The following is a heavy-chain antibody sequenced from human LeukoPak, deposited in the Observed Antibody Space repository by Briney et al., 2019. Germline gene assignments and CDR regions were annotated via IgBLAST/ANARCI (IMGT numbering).Heavy chain of an antibody. Sequence: SGPTLVNPTQTLTLTCTFSGFSLSTRGMRVSWIRQPPGKALEWLARIDWDDDKFYSTSLKTRLTISKDTSKNQVVLTMTNMDPVDTATYYCARSYYYGSGSYVYYYGMDVWGKGTTVTVSS. CDR3: ARSYYYGSGSYVYYYGMDV. D-gene: IGHD3-10*01. CDR2: IDWDDDK. CDR1: GFSLSTRGMR. V-gene: IGHV2-70*04. J-gene: IGHJ6*04.